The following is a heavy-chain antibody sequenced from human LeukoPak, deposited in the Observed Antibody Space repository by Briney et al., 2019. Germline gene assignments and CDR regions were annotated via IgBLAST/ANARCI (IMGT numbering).Heavy chain of an antibody. CDR1: GGTFSSYA. V-gene: IGHV3-23*01. Sequence: ASVKVSCKASGGTFSSYAMSWVRQAPGKGLEWVSAISGSGGSTYYADSVKGRFTISRDNSKNTLYLQMNSLRAEDTAVYYCAGPLNADWGQGTLVTVSS. J-gene: IGHJ4*02. CDR3: AGPLNAD. D-gene: IGHD3-16*02. CDR2: ISGSGGST.